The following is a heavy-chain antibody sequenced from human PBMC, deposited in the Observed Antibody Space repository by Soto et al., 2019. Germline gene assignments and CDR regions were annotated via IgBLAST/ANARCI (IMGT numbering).Heavy chain of an antibody. V-gene: IGHV3-9*01. CDR1: GFTFDDYA. D-gene: IGHD6-13*01. Sequence: PGGSLRLSCAASGFTFDDYAMHWVRQAPGKGLEWVSGISWNSGSIGYADSVKGRFTISRDNAKNSLYLQMNSLRAEDTALYYCAKDNLLAAAGNFDYWGQGTLVTVSS. CDR2: ISWNSGSI. J-gene: IGHJ4*02. CDR3: AKDNLLAAAGNFDY.